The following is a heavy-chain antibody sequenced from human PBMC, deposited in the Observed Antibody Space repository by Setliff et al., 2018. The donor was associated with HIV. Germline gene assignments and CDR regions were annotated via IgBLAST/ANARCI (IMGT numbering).Heavy chain of an antibody. V-gene: IGHV3-74*03. CDR1: GFTFSNYW. J-gene: IGHJ4*02. Sequence: GGSLRLSCAASGFTFSNYWMHWVRQAPGKGLEWVSRINSDGGISEHADAVKGRLTISRDNARDTLYLEMNSLRVEDTAVYYCVRVAGFSSSWFGYWGQGTLVTVSS. CDR2: INSDGGIS. D-gene: IGHD6-13*01. CDR3: VRVAGFSSSWFGY.